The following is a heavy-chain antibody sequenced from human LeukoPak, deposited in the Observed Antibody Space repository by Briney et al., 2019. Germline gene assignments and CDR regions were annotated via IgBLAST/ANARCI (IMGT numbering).Heavy chain of an antibody. CDR1: RGTFSSYG. Sequence: ASVKVSCKASRGTFSSYGISWVRQAPGQGLEWMGGIIPIFGTVNYAERFQGRVTITADESTSTAYMELSSLRSEDTAVYYCAIVGAAVTTFSWFDPWGQGTLVTVSS. CDR2: IIPIFGTV. D-gene: IGHD4-17*01. CDR3: AIVGAAVTTFSWFDP. J-gene: IGHJ5*02. V-gene: IGHV1-69*01.